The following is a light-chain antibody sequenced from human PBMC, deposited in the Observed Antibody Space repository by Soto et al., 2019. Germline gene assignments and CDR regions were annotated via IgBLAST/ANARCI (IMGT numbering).Light chain of an antibody. CDR1: QSISSY. CDR2: AAS. Sequence: DIQMTQSPSSLSASVGDRVTITCRASQSISSYLNWYQQKPGKAPKLLIYAASSLQSGVPSRFSGSGSGTAFTLSISSLQPEDFATYYCQQSYSTPTFGQGTKVDIK. V-gene: IGKV1-39*01. CDR3: QQSYSTPT. J-gene: IGKJ1*01.